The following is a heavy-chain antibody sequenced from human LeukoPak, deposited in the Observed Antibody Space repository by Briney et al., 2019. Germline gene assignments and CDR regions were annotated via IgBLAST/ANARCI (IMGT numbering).Heavy chain of an antibody. V-gene: IGHV1-18*01. Sequence: ASVKVSCKASGYTFTTYGINWVRQAPGQGLEWMGWISVYNGNTNYAQILQGRVTMTADTSTNTAYMELRSLRSDDTAVYYCARVTQHFDYWGQGTLVTVSS. J-gene: IGHJ4*02. D-gene: IGHD4-23*01. CDR1: GYTFTTYG. CDR2: ISVYNGNT. CDR3: ARVTQHFDY.